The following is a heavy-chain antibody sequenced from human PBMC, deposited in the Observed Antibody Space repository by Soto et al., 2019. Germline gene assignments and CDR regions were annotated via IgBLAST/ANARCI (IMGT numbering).Heavy chain of an antibody. D-gene: IGHD6-13*01. Sequence: GASVKVSCKASGYTFTSYAMHWVRQAPGQRLEWMGWINAGNGNTKYSQKFQGRVTITRDTSASTAYMELSSLRSEDTAVYYCAREQGGAAADQGYYFDYWGQGTLVTVSS. CDR3: AREQGGAAADQGYYFDY. CDR2: INAGNGNT. CDR1: GYTFTSYA. V-gene: IGHV1-3*01. J-gene: IGHJ4*02.